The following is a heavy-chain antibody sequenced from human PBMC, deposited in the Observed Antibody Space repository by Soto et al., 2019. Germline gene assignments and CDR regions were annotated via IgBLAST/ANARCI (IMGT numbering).Heavy chain of an antibody. D-gene: IGHD2-21*02. CDR1: GFSFSNFA. CDR3: AKEFLAAVTVTRGVYYYYYGMDV. V-gene: IGHV3-23*01. Sequence: EVQLLAAGGGLVQPGGYLKLSCAASGFSFSNFAVTWVRQAPGKGLEGVSTISGSGNSRYYADSGKGRCTVYRDNCKETLYLQMNSLRAEDTDVYYCAKEFLAAVTVTRGVYYYYYGMDVWGEGTTVTVSS. CDR2: ISGSGNSR. J-gene: IGHJ6*04.